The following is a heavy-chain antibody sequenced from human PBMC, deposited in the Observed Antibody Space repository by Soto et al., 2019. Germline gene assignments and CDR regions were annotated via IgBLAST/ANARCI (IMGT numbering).Heavy chain of an antibody. CDR1: GGSISSGGYS. D-gene: IGHD2-21*01. Sequence: SETLSLTCAVSGGSISSGGYSWSWIRQPPGKGLECIGYIYHSGSTYYNPSLKSRDTISVDRSKNQFSLKLSSVTAADTAVYYCARGPPLLWWSQGTLVT. CDR2: IYHSGST. CDR3: ARGPPLLW. V-gene: IGHV4-30-2*01. J-gene: IGHJ4*02.